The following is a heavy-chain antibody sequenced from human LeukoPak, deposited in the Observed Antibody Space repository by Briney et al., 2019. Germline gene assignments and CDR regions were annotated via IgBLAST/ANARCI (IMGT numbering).Heavy chain of an antibody. CDR3: TTDRSAGGELRAIRDGFFDY. J-gene: IGHJ4*02. V-gene: IGHV3-73*01. CDR2: IKTKSDNYAT. Sequence: GGSLRLSFAASGFPFSGSAMHWVRQASGKGLEWVGRIKTKSDNYATAYAASVKGRFTVSRDDSKNTLYLQMNSLKTEDTAVYYCTTDRSAGGELRAIRDGFFDYWGQGTLVTVSS. CDR1: GFPFSGSA. D-gene: IGHD1-26*01.